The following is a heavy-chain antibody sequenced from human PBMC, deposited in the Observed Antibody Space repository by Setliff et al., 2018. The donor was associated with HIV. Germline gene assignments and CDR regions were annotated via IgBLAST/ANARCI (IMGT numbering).Heavy chain of an antibody. CDR2: MNTDGTYT. D-gene: IGHD6-6*01. J-gene: IGHJ4*02. V-gene: IGHV3-74*01. Sequence: GGSLRLSCAASGFTLSSYWMHWVRQATGKGLVWVSRMNTDGTYTSNADSVKGRFTISRDNSKNTLYLQMNSLRPEDTAIYYCARDPIKARPDYFDYWGQGTLVTVSS. CDR3: ARDPIKARPDYFDY. CDR1: GFTLSSYW.